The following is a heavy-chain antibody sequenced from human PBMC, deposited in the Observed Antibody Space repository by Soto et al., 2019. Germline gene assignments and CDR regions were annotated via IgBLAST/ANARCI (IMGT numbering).Heavy chain of an antibody. CDR3: ARRAETNGWNGFGADKYYFDF. CDR1: GYTFTSYD. Sequence: ASVKVSCKASGYTFTSYDIYWVRQATGQGLEWMGWMNPNTGDSSYAQKFQGRVTMTSDTSITTAHMELSSLRSEDTAVYYCARRAETNGWNGFGADKYYFDFWGQGTLVTVSS. V-gene: IGHV1-8*01. J-gene: IGHJ4*02. CDR2: MNPNTGDS. D-gene: IGHD1-1*01.